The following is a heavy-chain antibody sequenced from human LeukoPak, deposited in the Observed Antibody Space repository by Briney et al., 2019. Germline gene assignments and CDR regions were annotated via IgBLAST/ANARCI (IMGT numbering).Heavy chain of an antibody. D-gene: IGHD1-26*01. Sequence: SETLSLTCAVYGGSFSGYYWSWIRQPPGKGLEWIGEINHSGSTNYNPSLKSRVTMSVDTSQNVVSLRMTSVTAADTAMYYCARQDSKVGAYTGPYYLDYWGLGTLVTVSS. CDR3: ARQDSKVGAYTGPYYLDY. CDR1: GGSFSGYY. J-gene: IGHJ4*02. V-gene: IGHV4-34*01. CDR2: INHSGST.